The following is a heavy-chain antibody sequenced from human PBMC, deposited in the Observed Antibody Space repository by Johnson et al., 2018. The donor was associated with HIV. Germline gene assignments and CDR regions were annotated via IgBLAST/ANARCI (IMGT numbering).Heavy chain of an antibody. CDR3: YCTDHVGAGSESKGTFDV. J-gene: IGHJ3*01. CDR2: ISFDGNLK. D-gene: IGHD3-10*01. V-gene: IGHV3-30*03. Sequence: QVQLVESGGGLVQPGGSLRLSCAASGFTFSSYWMSWVRPAPGKGPEWVAVISFDGNLKTYADSVKGRFTISRDNSKNTLYLQMTSMRQDDTAVYSCYCTDHVGAGSESKGTFDVWGQGTMVTVSS. CDR1: GFTFSSYW.